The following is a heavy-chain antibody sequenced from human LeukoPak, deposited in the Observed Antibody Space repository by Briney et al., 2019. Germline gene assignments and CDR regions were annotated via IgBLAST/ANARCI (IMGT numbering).Heavy chain of an antibody. J-gene: IGHJ4*02. CDR3: ARYAAGTGSYFDY. V-gene: IGHV3-21*01. CDR2: ISSSRSYI. CDR1: GFTFSSSG. Sequence: GGSLRLSCAASGFTFSSSGMNWVRQAPGKELEWVSYISSSRSYIYYADSVKGRFTISRDNAKKSLYLQMNSLRAEDTAVYYCARYAAGTGSYFDYWGQGTLVTVSS. D-gene: IGHD6-13*01.